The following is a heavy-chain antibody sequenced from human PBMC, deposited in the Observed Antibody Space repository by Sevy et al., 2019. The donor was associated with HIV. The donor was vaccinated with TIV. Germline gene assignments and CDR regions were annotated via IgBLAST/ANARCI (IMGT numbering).Heavy chain of an antibody. J-gene: IGHJ4*02. CDR2: IRSKGYGGTT. CDR1: GFTFGDYP. V-gene: IGHV3-49*03. D-gene: IGHD4-4*01. Sequence: GGSLRLSCAGSGFTFGDYPVTWFRQAPGKGLEWVSFIRSKGYGGTTEYAASVKGRFTISRDDSKSIGYLQMDSLKSEDTAVYYCSISKTLRSDYWGQGTQVTVSS. CDR3: SISKTLRSDY.